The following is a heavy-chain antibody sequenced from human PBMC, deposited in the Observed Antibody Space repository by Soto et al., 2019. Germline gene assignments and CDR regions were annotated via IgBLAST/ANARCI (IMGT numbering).Heavy chain of an antibody. Sequence: SETLSLTCAVYGGSFSGYYWSWIRQPPGKGLEWIGEINHSGSTNYNPSLKSRVTISVDTSKNQFSLKLSSVTAADTAVYYCARGAGTTFDAFDIWGQGTMVT. D-gene: IGHD1-7*01. V-gene: IGHV4-34*01. CDR2: INHSGST. J-gene: IGHJ3*02. CDR1: GGSFSGYY. CDR3: ARGAGTTFDAFDI.